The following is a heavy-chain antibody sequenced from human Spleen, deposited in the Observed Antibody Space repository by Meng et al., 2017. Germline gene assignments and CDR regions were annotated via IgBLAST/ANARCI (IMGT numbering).Heavy chain of an antibody. V-gene: IGHV5-51*01. J-gene: IGHJ6*02. D-gene: IGHD3-10*01. CDR1: GYNFNNYW. CDR2: IYPGNSDT. CDR3: ARDVLLWFEETNYYYYYGMDV. Sequence: KVSCKASGYNFNNYWIGWVRQMPGKGPEWMGIIYPGNSDTRYSPTFQGQVTISADKSISTAYLQWSSLKASDTAMYYCARDVLLWFEETNYYYYYGMDVWGQGTTVTVSS.